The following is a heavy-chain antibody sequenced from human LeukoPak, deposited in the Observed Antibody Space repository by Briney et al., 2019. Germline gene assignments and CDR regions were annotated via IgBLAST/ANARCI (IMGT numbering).Heavy chain of an antibody. V-gene: IGHV3-69-1*01. CDR3: ARDPLRSSSWYLGWFDP. D-gene: IGHD6-13*01. Sequence: GGSLRLSCAASGFPFSEYSMKWVRQAPGKGLEWVSYISSSSTIYYADSVKGRFTISRDNAKNSLYLQMNSLRAEDTAVYYCARDPLRSSSWYLGWFDPWGQGTLVTVSS. J-gene: IGHJ5*02. CDR2: ISSSSTI. CDR1: GFPFSEYS.